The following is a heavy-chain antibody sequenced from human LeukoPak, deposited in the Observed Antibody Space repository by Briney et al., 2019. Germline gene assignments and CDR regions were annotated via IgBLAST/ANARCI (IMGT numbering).Heavy chain of an antibody. Sequence: PGGSLRLSCAASGFTFSGSAMHWVRQASGKGLEWVGRIRSKANSYATAYAASVKGRFTISRDDSKNTAYLQMNSLKIEDTAVYYCTRYYYDSSGYYWVNDYWGQGTLVTVSS. CDR1: GFTFSGSA. CDR3: TRYYYDSSGYYWVNDY. D-gene: IGHD3-22*01. V-gene: IGHV3-73*01. CDR2: IRSKANSYAT. J-gene: IGHJ4*02.